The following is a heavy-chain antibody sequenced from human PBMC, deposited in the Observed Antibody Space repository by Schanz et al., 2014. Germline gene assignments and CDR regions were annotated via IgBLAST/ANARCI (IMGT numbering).Heavy chain of an antibody. J-gene: IGHJ4*02. D-gene: IGHD3-10*01. CDR3: AKDGIMVQGVIWERYFDS. Sequence: EVQLVESGGGLVKPGGSLRLSCTASRIIFGTYSMNWIRQTPKGLEWVSSISWNSGSIDYADSVKGRFTISRDNAKNSLYLQMNSLRAEDTALYYCAKDGIMVQGVIWERYFDSWGQGTLVTVSS. V-gene: IGHV3-9*01. CDR1: RIIFGTYS. CDR2: ISWNSGSI.